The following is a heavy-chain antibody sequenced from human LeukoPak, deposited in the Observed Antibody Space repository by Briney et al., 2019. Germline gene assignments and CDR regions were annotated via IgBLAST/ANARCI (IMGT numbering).Heavy chain of an antibody. Sequence: GASVKVSCKASGYTFTSYYMHWVRQAPGQGLEWMGIINPNGGSTSYTQKFQGRVTMTRDTSTSTVYMELSSLRSEDTAVYYCARYSSSAGDYWGQGTLVTVSS. CDR2: INPNGGST. CDR1: GYTFTSYY. D-gene: IGHD6-13*01. J-gene: IGHJ4*02. V-gene: IGHV1-46*01. CDR3: ARYSSSAGDY.